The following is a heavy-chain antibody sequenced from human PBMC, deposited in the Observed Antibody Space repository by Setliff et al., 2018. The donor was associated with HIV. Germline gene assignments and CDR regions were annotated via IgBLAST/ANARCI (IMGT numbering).Heavy chain of an antibody. CDR3: ARQFRYPNRAVAGVDY. D-gene: IGHD6-19*01. J-gene: IGHJ4*02. V-gene: IGHV4-39*01. Sequence: SETLSLTCTVSGGSISNNSYYWGWVRQPPGKGLELIGNLFYNGNTYYNPSLKSRVTISVDTSKNQFSLKLSSVTAADTAIYFCARQFRYPNRAVAGVDYCGQGTLVTVSS. CDR2: LFYNGNT. CDR1: GGSISNNSYY.